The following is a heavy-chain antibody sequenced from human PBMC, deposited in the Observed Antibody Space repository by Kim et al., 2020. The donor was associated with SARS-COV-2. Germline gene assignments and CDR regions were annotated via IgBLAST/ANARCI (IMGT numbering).Heavy chain of an antibody. D-gene: IGHD5-12*01. V-gene: IGHV3-66*01. J-gene: IGHJ5*02. CDR2: ST. CDR3: ARERDSGYDP. Sequence: STKHADSVKGSFTISRDNSKNTLYLHMNSLRAADTAVYYCARERDSGYDPWGQGTLVTVSS.